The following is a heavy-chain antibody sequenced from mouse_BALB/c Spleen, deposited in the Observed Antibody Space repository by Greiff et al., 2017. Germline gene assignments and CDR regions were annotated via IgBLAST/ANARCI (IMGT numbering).Heavy chain of an antibody. CDR1: GFTFSDYY. CDR2: ISDGGSYT. D-gene: IGHD1-1*01. V-gene: IGHV5-4*02. Sequence: EVKLMESGGGLVKPGGSLKLSCAASGFTFSDYYMYWVRQTPEKRLEWVATISDGGSYTYYPDSVKGRFTISRDNAKNNLYLQMSSLKSEDTAMYYCARARYYGSSYAMDYWGQGTSVTVSS. CDR3: ARARYYGSSYAMDY. J-gene: IGHJ4*01.